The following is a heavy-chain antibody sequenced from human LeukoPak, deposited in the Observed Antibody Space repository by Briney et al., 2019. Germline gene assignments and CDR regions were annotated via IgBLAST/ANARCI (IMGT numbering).Heavy chain of an antibody. CDR2: INHSGST. CDR3: ARAGALGYCSGGSCYSWHYYYYGMDV. CDR1: GGSFSGYY. J-gene: IGHJ6*02. V-gene: IGHV4-34*01. D-gene: IGHD2-15*01. Sequence: SETLSLTCAVYGGSFSGYYWSWIRQPPGKGLEWIGEINHSGSTNYNPSLKSRVTISVDTSKNQFSLKLSSVTAADTAVYYCARAGALGYCSGGSCYSWHYYYYGMDVWGQGTTVTVSS.